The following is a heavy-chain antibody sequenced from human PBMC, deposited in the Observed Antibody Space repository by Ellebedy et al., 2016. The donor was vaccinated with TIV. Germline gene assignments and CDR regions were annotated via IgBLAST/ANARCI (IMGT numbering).Heavy chain of an antibody. V-gene: IGHV3-66*01. Sequence: GGSLRLSCAASGFTVNSNYMSWVRQAPGKGLEWVSVIYTGGNTFYADSVKGRFTISRDNSKNPLYLQMTSLRAEDSAVYYCASETFNDVDLIVWGVFDLWGQGTMVTVSS. J-gene: IGHJ3*01. CDR2: IYTGGNT. CDR3: ASETFNDVDLIVWGVFDL. D-gene: IGHD3-22*01. CDR1: GFTVNSNY.